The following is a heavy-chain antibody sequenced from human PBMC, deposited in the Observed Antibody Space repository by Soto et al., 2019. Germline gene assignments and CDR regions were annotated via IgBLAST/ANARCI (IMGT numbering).Heavy chain of an antibody. Sequence: QVQLVQSGAEVKKPGSSVKVSCKASGGTFSNYAISWVRQAPGQGLEWMGGIIPMYGTANYAQKFQGRVTITADESTLTAYMELSSLRSEDTAVYYCATGIAARYYYYGMDVWGQGTTVTVSS. V-gene: IGHV1-69*01. CDR1: GGTFSNYA. J-gene: IGHJ6*02. CDR3: ATGIAARYYYYGMDV. D-gene: IGHD6-6*01. CDR2: IIPMYGTA.